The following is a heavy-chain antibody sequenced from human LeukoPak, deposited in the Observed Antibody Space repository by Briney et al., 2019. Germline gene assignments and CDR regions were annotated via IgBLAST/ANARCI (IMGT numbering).Heavy chain of an antibody. D-gene: IGHD1-26*01. Sequence: PSETLSLTCAVYGGSFSGYYWSWIRQPPGKGLEWIGEINHSGSTNYNASLKSRVTISVDTSKNQFSLKLSSVTAADTAVYYCARHVVGVPGNFDYWGQGTLVTVPS. CDR1: GGSFSGYY. J-gene: IGHJ4*02. V-gene: IGHV4-34*01. CDR3: ARHVVGVPGNFDY. CDR2: INHSGST.